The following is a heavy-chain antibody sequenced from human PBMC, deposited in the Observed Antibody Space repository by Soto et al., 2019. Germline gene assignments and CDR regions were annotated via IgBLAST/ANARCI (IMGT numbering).Heavy chain of an antibody. CDR3: AKDEGHRPGWRNPYYFDY. Sequence: GGSLRLSCAASGFTFSSYGMHWVRQAQGKGLEWVTFISYDGSNKYYADSVKGRVTVSRDNSKNTQYLQMNSLRAEDTAVYYCAKDEGHRPGWRNPYYFDYWGQGTLVTVSS. D-gene: IGHD6-19*01. CDR2: ISYDGSNK. CDR1: GFTFSSYG. J-gene: IGHJ4*02. V-gene: IGHV3-30*18.